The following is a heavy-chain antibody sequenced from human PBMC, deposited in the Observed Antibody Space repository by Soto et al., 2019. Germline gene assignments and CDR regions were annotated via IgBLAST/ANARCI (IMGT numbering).Heavy chain of an antibody. Sequence: PGGSLRLSCAASGFTFDYYAMHWVRQAPGKGLEWVSGISWNNGNIGYADSVKGRFTISRDNAKNSLYLQMNSLRAEDTALYYCAKALTRAREAPYYFDFWGQGTLVTVSS. V-gene: IGHV3-9*01. CDR3: AKALTRAREAPYYFDF. J-gene: IGHJ4*02. D-gene: IGHD3-16*01. CDR1: GFTFDYYA. CDR2: ISWNNGNI.